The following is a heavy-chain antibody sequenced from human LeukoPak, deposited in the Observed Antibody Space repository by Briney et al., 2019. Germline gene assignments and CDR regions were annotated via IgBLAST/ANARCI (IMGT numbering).Heavy chain of an antibody. CDR3: ARGVWFGELFPNFDY. CDR1: GGTFSSYA. CDR2: IIPIFGTA. J-gene: IGHJ4*02. Sequence: ASVKVSCKASGGTFSSYAISWVRQAPGQGLEWMGGIIPIFGTANYAQKFQGRVTITADESTSTAYMELSSLRSEDTAVYYCARGVWFGELFPNFDYWGQGTLVTVSS. V-gene: IGHV1-69*13. D-gene: IGHD3-10*01.